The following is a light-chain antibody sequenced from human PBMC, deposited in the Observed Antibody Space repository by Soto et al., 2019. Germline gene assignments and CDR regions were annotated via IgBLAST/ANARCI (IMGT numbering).Light chain of an antibody. CDR1: SSNIGSNY. J-gene: IGLJ2*01. Sequence: QLVLTQPPSASGTPGQRVTISCSGSSSNIGSNYVYWYQQLPGTAPKLLIDRNNQRPSGVPDRFSGSKSGTSASLAISGLRSEDEADYYCAAWEDSLSGPGFGGGTKLTVL. CDR2: RNN. CDR3: AAWEDSLSGPG. V-gene: IGLV1-47*01.